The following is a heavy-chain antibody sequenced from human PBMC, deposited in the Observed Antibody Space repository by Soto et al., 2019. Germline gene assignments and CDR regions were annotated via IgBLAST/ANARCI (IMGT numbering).Heavy chain of an antibody. Sequence: HVQLVQSGAEVKKPGSSVKVSCSASGCTFNNSVINWVRQAHGQGLEWMAGIIPIFGTANYAQKFQGRVAITADKSTSTAYMSLNSLRSEDTAVYYCAGRCDGTNCLGNFACCGPGTFVTFDS. CDR2: IIPIFGTA. V-gene: IGHV1-69*06. CDR3: AGRCDGTNCLGNFACCGPGTFVTFDS. CDR1: GCTFNNSV. D-gene: IGHD2-2*01. J-gene: IGHJ5*01.